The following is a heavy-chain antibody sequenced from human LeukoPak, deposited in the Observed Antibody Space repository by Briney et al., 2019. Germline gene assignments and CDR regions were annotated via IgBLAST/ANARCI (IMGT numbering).Heavy chain of an antibody. D-gene: IGHD3-10*01. J-gene: IGHJ6*03. CDR3: ARLLMVRGVISHMDV. Sequence: GGSLRLSCAASGFTFSDYYMSWIRQAPGKGLEWVSYISSSDSTIYYAYSVKGRFTISRDNAKNSPYLQMNSLRAEDTAVYYCARLLMVRGVISHMDVWGKGTTVTVSS. V-gene: IGHV3-11*04. CDR1: GFTFSDYY. CDR2: ISSSDSTI.